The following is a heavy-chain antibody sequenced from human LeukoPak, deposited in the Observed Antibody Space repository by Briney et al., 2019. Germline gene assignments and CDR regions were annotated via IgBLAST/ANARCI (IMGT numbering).Heavy chain of an antibody. J-gene: IGHJ6*02. Sequence: SETLSLTCAVYGGSFSGYYWSWIRQPPGKGLEWIGEINHSGSTNYNPSLKSRVTISVDTSKNQFSLKLSSVTAADTAVYYCARPPGFLYYYGMDVWGQGTTVTVSS. CDR3: ARPPGFLYYYGMDV. CDR2: INHSGST. V-gene: IGHV4-34*01. CDR1: GGSFSGYY. D-gene: IGHD3-10*01.